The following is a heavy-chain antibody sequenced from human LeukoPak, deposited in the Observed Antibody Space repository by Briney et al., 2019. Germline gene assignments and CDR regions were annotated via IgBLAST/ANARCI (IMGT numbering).Heavy chain of an antibody. CDR2: IIPIFGTA. CDR1: GGTFSSYA. J-gene: IGHJ4*02. D-gene: IGHD3-22*01. Sequence: SVKVSCKASGGTFSSYAISWVRQAPGQGLEWMGGIIPIFGTANYALKFQGRVTITADESTSTAYMELSSLRSEDTAVYYCASGGDYYDSSGYYVPVYWGQGTLVTVSS. V-gene: IGHV1-69*13. CDR3: ASGGDYYDSSGYYVPVY.